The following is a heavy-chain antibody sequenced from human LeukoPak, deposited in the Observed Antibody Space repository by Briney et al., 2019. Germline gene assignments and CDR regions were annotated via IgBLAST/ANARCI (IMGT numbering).Heavy chain of an antibody. D-gene: IGHD2-2*01. V-gene: IGHV3-30-3*01. Sequence: PGGSLRLSCAASGFTFSSYAMHWVRQAPGKGLEWVAVISYDGSNKYYADSVKGRFTISRDNSKNTLYLQMNGLRAEDTAVYYCSAYQHPWGQGTLVTVSS. J-gene: IGHJ5*02. CDR2: ISYDGSNK. CDR1: GFTFSSYA. CDR3: SAYQHP.